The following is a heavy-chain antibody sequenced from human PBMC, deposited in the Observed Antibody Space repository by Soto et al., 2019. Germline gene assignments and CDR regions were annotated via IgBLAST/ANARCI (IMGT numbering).Heavy chain of an antibody. CDR2: ISGDGTT. V-gene: IGHV3-23*01. D-gene: IGHD6-19*01. CDR1: GFIFRTYA. CDR3: AKGGGWLFYFDY. J-gene: IGHJ4*02. Sequence: GGSLRLSCAASGFIFRTYAMNWVRQAPGKGLEWVSGISGDGTTYYADSVKGRFTISRDNSRNTLYLQMNSLRADDTAVYFCAKGGGWLFYFDYWGQGTMVTVS.